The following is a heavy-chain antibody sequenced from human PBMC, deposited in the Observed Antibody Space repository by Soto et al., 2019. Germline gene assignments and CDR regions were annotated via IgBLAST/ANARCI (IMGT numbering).Heavy chain of an antibody. D-gene: IGHD3-3*01. CDR1: GFTFGDYA. CDR2: IRSKAYGGTT. CDR3: TRDRLYDFWSGYYTGIGCYYYGMDV. Sequence: GGSLRLSCTASGFTFGDYAMSWVRQAPGKGLEWVGFIRSKAYGGTTEYAASVKGRFTISRDDSKSIAYLQMNSLKTEDTAVYYCTRDRLYDFWSGYYTGIGCYYYGMDVWGQGTTVTVSS. V-gene: IGHV3-49*04. J-gene: IGHJ6*02.